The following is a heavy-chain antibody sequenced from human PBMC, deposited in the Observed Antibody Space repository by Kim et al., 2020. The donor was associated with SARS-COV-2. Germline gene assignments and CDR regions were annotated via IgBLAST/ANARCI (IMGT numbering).Heavy chain of an antibody. V-gene: IGHV4-59*13. CDR2: IYYSGST. J-gene: IGHJ3*02. Sequence: SETLSLTCTVSGGSISSYYWSWIRQPPGKGREWIGYIYYSGSTNYNPSLKSRVTISVDTSKNQFSLKLSSVTAADTAVYYCAREYYYDSSGHKGAFDIWGQGTMVTVSS. D-gene: IGHD3-22*01. CDR3: AREYYYDSSGHKGAFDI. CDR1: GGSISSYY.